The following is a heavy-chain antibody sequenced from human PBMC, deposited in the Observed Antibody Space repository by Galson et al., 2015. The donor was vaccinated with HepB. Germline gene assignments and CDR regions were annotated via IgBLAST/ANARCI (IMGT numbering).Heavy chain of an antibody. J-gene: IGHJ3*02. Sequence: SLRLSCAASGFTFSSYGMHWVRQAPGKGLEWVAVIWYDGSNKYYADSVKGRFTISRDNSKNTLYLQMNSLRAEDTAVYYCARNGLALDAFDIWGQGTMVTVSS. CDR1: GFTFSSYG. D-gene: IGHD5-12*01. V-gene: IGHV3-33*08. CDR2: IWYDGSNK. CDR3: ARNGLALDAFDI.